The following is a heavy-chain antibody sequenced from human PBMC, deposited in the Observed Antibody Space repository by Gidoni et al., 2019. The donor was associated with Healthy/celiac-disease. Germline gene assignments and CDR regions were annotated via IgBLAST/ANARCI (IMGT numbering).Heavy chain of an antibody. CDR3: ARAYCSGGRCLPGDV. Sequence: QVQLQESGPGLVKPSQTLSLPCPVSGGSISSGSYYWSWIRPPAGKGLEWIGRIYTSGSTNYNPSLKSRVTISVDTSKNQFSLKLSSVTAADTAVYYCARAYCSGGRCLPGDVWGQGTTVTVSS. J-gene: IGHJ6*02. CDR1: GGSISSGSYY. D-gene: IGHD2-15*01. V-gene: IGHV4-61*02. CDR2: IYTSGST.